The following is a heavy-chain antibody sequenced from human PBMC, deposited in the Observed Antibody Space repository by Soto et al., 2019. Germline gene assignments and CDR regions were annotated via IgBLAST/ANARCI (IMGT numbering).Heavy chain of an antibody. Sequence: PGGSLRLSCAASGFTFSAYAMHWVRQAPGKGLEWVALISYDGSDKDYADSVKGRFTISRDNSKTTLYLQMNSLRAEDTAVYYCARDNWNYVSAFDIWGQGTMVTVSS. CDR1: GFTFSAYA. V-gene: IGHV3-30-3*01. CDR2: ISYDGSDK. CDR3: ARDNWNYVSAFDI. D-gene: IGHD1-7*01. J-gene: IGHJ3*02.